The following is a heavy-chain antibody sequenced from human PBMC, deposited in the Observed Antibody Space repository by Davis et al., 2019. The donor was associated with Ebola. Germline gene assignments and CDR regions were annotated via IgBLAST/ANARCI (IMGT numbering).Heavy chain of an antibody. CDR3: AKGAYLGELSLMGDY. CDR2: ISYDGSYK. D-gene: IGHD3-16*02. Sequence: PGGSLRLSCAASGFTFSRYDMHWVRQAPGKGLEWVSIISYDGSYKDYADSVKGRLTTSRDNSKNTLYLQMNSLRAEDTAVYYCAKGAYLGELSLMGDYWGQGTLVTVSS. V-gene: IGHV3-30*18. CDR1: GFTFSRYD. J-gene: IGHJ4*02.